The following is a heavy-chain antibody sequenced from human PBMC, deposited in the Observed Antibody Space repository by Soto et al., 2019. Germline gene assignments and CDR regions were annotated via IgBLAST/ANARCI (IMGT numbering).Heavy chain of an antibody. V-gene: IGHV6-1*01. D-gene: IGHD3-16*01. Sequence: SQTLSLTCAISGDSVSSSSVTWNWIRQSPSRGLEWLGRTYYRSKWYNDYAESVKSRITINPDTSKNQFSLQMNSLRAEDTAVYYCARDLHDYVSFRFDPWGQGTLVTVSS. CDR2: TYYRSKWYN. CDR1: GDSVSSSSVT. J-gene: IGHJ5*02. CDR3: ARDLHDYVSFRFDP.